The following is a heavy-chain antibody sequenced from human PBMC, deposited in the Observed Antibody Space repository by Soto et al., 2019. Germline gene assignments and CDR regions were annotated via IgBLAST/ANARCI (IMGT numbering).Heavy chain of an antibody. CDR3: AREPGGYSGYDRPDYYYYYGMDV. Sequence: ASVKVSCKASGGTFSSYAISWVRQAPGQGLEWMGGIIPIFGTANYAQKFQGRVTITADESTSTAYMELSSLRSEDTAVYYCAREPGGYSGYDRPDYYYYYGMDVWGQGTTVTVSS. V-gene: IGHV1-69*13. CDR1: GGTFSSYA. J-gene: IGHJ6*02. CDR2: IIPIFGTA. D-gene: IGHD5-12*01.